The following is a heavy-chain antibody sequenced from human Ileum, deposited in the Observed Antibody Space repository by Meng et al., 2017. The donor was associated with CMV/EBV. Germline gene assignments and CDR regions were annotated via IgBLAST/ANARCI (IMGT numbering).Heavy chain of an antibody. J-gene: IGHJ5*02. V-gene: IGHV3-23*01. D-gene: IGHD6-19*01. CDR3: VRRGSPPDPSWFDI. Sequence: GESLKISCAASGFTFSNYAMGWVRQTLGGGLEWVSTISTGGGSTFFADSVKGRFTISRDNSMSTLYLQMHSLRADDTALYYCVRRGSPPDPSWFDIWCQGTLVTVSS. CDR1: GFTFSNYA. CDR2: ISTGGGST.